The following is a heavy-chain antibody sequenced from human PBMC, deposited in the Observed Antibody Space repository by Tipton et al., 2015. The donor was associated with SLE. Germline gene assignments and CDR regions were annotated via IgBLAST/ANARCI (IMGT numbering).Heavy chain of an antibody. CDR2: INHSGSA. CDR1: GGSFSGYS. J-gene: IGHJ5*02. V-gene: IGHV4-34*01. CDR3: ARQGFGASTGMDWFDP. Sequence: GLVKPSETLSLTCAVYGGSFSGYSWSWIRQPPGKGLEWIGEINHSGSANYNPSLKSRVTISVDTSNNQFSLKLSSVTAADAAVYYCARQGFGASTGMDWFDPWGQGTLVTVSS. D-gene: IGHD3-10*01.